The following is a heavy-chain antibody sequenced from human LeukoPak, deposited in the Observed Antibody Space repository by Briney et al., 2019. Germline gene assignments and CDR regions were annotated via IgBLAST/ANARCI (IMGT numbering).Heavy chain of an antibody. J-gene: IGHJ3*01. CDR2: INPSDGNT. CDR3: ARDGSSGYDYDAFDV. Sequence: VASVKVSCKAAEYTFTSYYLDWVRQAPGQGLEWLGIINPSDGNTVYAQKFQGRVTMSWDMSTSSVYMELSSLRSEDTAVYYCARDGSSGYDYDAFDVWGQGKMVTVSS. CDR1: EYTFTSYY. D-gene: IGHD5-12*01. V-gene: IGHV1-46*01.